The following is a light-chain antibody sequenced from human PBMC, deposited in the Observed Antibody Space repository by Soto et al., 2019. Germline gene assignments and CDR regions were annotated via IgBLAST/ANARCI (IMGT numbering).Light chain of an antibody. CDR1: SSNIGSNF. V-gene: IGLV1-47*01. J-gene: IGLJ2*01. CDR3: AAWDDSLSGVV. CDR2: RNN. Sequence: LTQPPSASGTPGQRVTISCSGSSSNIGSNFIYWYQQLPGTAPKLLIYRNNERPSGVPDRFSGSKSGTSASLAISGLRSEDEADYHCAAWDDSLSGVVFGGGTKLTVL.